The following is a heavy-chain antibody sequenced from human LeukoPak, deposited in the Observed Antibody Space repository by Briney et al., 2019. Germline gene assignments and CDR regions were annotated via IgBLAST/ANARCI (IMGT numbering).Heavy chain of an antibody. CDR2: MNPNSGNK. CDR3: ARVYDTDIVVVPAATYYFDY. D-gene: IGHD2-2*01. CDR1: GYTFTRYD. J-gene: IGHJ4*02. V-gene: IGHV1-8*01. Sequence: ASVKVSCKASGYTFTRYDIHWVRQATGQGLEWMGWMNPNSGNKGYAQKFQGRVNMTRDTSISTAYMELSRLRSDDTAVYYCARVYDTDIVVVPAATYYFDYWGQGILVTVYS.